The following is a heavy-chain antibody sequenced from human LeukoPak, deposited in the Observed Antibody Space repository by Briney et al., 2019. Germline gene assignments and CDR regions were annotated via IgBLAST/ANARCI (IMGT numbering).Heavy chain of an antibody. D-gene: IGHD5-24*01. Sequence: GGSLTLSCAASGFTFSNYWMHWVRQAPGKGLLWVSRIRSDGISTNYADSVKGRFTISRDNAKNMLYLQMNSLRAEDTAVYYCVRDAWMASTPLDYWGQGTLVTVSS. J-gene: IGHJ4*02. CDR3: VRDAWMASTPLDY. V-gene: IGHV3-74*01. CDR1: GFTFSNYW. CDR2: IRSDGIST.